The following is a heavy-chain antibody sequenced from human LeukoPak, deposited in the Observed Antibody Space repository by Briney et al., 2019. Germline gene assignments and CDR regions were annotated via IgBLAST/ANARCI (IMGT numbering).Heavy chain of an antibody. CDR3: ARVISPNYYDSSGYEY. CDR1: GYTFTGYY. D-gene: IGHD3-22*01. J-gene: IGHJ4*02. Sequence: ASVKVSCKASGYTFTGYYMHWVRQAPGQGLEWMGWINPNSGGTNYAQKFQGRVTMTRDTSISTAYTELSRLRSDDTAVYYCARVISPNYYDSSGYEYWGQGTLVTVSS. CDR2: INPNSGGT. V-gene: IGHV1-2*02.